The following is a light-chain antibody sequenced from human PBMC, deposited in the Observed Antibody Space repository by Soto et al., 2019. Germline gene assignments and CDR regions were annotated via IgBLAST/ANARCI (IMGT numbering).Light chain of an antibody. V-gene: IGLV1-40*01. CDR1: SSNIGAGYD. CDR2: GNN. Sequence: QSVLTQPPSVSGAPGQRVTISCTGSSSNIGAGYDVHWYQQLPGTAPKLLIYGNNNRPSGVPDRFSGSKSGTSASLAITGLQAEDEADYYCQSHDSSLSGYVFATGTKLTVL. CDR3: QSHDSSLSGYV. J-gene: IGLJ1*01.